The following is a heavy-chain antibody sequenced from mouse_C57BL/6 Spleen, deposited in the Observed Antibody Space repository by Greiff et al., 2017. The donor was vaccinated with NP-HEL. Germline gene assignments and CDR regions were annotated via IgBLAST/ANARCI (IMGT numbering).Heavy chain of an antibody. CDR2: INPSSGYT. CDR3: ARSSPWFAY. J-gene: IGHJ3*01. CDR1: GYTFTSYW. Sequence: VQLQQSGAELAKPGASVKLSCKASGYTFTSYWMHWVKQRPGQGLEWIGYINPSSGYTKYNQKFKDKATLTADKSSSTASRQLSSRTYEDSAVYYCARSSPWFAYWGQGTLVTVSA. V-gene: IGHV1-7*01.